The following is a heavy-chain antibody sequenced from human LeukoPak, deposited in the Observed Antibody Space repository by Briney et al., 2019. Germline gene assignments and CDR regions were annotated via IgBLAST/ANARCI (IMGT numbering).Heavy chain of an antibody. D-gene: IGHD3-22*01. V-gene: IGHV1-2*02. Sequence: ASVKVSCKASGYTFTGYYMHWVRQAPGQGLEWMGWINPNSGGTNYAQKFQGRVTMTRDTSISTAYMELSRLRSEDTAVYYCARDRTDYYDSSGEFDYWGQGTLVTVSS. J-gene: IGHJ4*02. CDR1: GYTFTGYY. CDR2: INPNSGGT. CDR3: ARDRTDYYDSSGEFDY.